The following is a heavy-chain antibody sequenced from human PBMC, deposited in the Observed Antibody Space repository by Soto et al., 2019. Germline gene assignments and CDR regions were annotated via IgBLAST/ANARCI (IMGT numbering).Heavy chain of an antibody. CDR3: AKEIVTMVRGFNFGMDY. CDR1: GFTFSSYG. V-gene: IGHV3-30*18. J-gene: IGHJ4*02. CDR2: ISYDGSNK. Sequence: QVQLVESGGGVVQPGRSLRLSCAASGFTFSSYGMHWVRQAPGKGLEWVAVISYDGSNKYYADSVKGRFTISRDNSKNTLYLQMNSLRAEDTAVYYCAKEIVTMVRGFNFGMDYWGQGTLVTVSS. D-gene: IGHD3-10*01.